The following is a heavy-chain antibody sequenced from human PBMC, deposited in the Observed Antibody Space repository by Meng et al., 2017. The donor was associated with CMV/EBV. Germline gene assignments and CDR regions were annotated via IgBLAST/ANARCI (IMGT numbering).Heavy chain of an antibody. CDR2: IYTSGST. J-gene: IGHJ5*02. D-gene: IGHD1-1*01. CDR3: AREAFKVLFFPFDP. Sequence: VQLQASGPGLVKPSQTLSLTCTVSGGSISSGSYYWSWIRQPAGKGLEWIGRIYTSGSTNYNPSLKSRVTISVDTSKNQFSLKLSSVTAADTAVYYCAREAFKVLFFPFDPWGQGTLVTVSS. V-gene: IGHV4-61*02. CDR1: GGSISSGSYY.